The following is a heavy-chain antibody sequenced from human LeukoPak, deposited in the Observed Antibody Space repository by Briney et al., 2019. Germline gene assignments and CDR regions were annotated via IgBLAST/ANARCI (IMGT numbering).Heavy chain of an antibody. Sequence: GSVKVSCKTSGYTFTSYDINWVRQATGQGLEWMGWMNPNSGNTGYAQKFQGRVTITADKSTSTAYMELSSLRSEDTAVYYCARDRVHDSSGYYYTGDYWGQGTLVTVSS. J-gene: IGHJ4*02. CDR1: GYTFTSYD. CDR3: ARDRVHDSSGYYYTGDY. D-gene: IGHD3-22*01. CDR2: MNPNSGNT. V-gene: IGHV1-8*01.